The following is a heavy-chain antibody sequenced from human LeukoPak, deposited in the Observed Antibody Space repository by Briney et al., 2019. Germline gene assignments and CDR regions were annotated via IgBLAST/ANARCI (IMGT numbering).Heavy chain of an antibody. J-gene: IGHJ3*02. CDR3: ARGSPTYYDFWSGYSGGDAFDI. V-gene: IGHV4-34*01. CDR1: GGSFSGYY. CDR2: IYHSGST. Sequence: SETLSLTCAVYGGSFSGYYWSWIRQPPGKGLEWIGSIYHSGSTYYNPSLKSRVTISADTSKNQFSLKLRSVTAADTAVYYCARGSPTYYDFWSGYSGGDAFDIWGQGTMVTVSS. D-gene: IGHD3-3*01.